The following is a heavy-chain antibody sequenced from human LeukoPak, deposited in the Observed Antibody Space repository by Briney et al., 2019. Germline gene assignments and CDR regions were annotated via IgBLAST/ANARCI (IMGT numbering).Heavy chain of an antibody. Sequence: KPSETLSLTCAVYGGSFSGYYWSWIRQPPGKGLEWIGEINHSGSTNYNPSLKSRVTISVDTSKNQFSLKLSSVTAADTAVYYCARGRTYYDFWSAYGTPYFDYWGQGTLVTVSS. CDR3: ARGRTYYDFWSAYGTPYFDY. CDR2: INHSGST. D-gene: IGHD3-3*01. V-gene: IGHV4-34*01. CDR1: GGSFSGYY. J-gene: IGHJ4*02.